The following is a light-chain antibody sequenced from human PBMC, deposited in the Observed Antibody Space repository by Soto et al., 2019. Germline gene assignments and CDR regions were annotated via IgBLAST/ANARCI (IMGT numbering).Light chain of an antibody. CDR1: QGISSF. CDR3: QQVDTYPLT. V-gene: IGKV1-9*01. Sequence: DIQLTQSPSFLSASVGDRDTITCRASQGISSFLAWYQQKPGKAPKLLIYPASTLQSGVPSRFSGSGSGTEFTLTISSLQPEDFATYYCQQVDTYPLTFGGGTKVEIK. J-gene: IGKJ4*01. CDR2: PAS.